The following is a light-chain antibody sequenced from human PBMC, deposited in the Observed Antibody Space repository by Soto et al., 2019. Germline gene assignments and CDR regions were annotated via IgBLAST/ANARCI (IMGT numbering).Light chain of an antibody. CDR3: QQYYSTPYT. V-gene: IGKV4-1*01. Sequence: DIVMTQSPDSLAVSLGERATINCKSSQSVLYSSNNKNYLAWYQQKPGQPPKLLIYWASTRESGVPDRFSGSGYGTDFALNISSLQAADVAVYYCQQYYSTPYTFGQGTKLEIK. CDR2: WAS. CDR1: QSVLYSSNNKNY. J-gene: IGKJ2*01.